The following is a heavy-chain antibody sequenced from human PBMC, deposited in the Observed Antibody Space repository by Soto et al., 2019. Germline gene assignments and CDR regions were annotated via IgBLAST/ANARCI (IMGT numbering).Heavy chain of an antibody. J-gene: IGHJ4*02. Sequence: GASVKVSCKASGFTFTSSAVQWVRQARGQRLEWIGWIVAGSGNTNYAQKFQERVTITRDMSTSTAYMELSSLRSEDTAVYYCAADTQVGATLVDYWGQGTLVTVSS. V-gene: IGHV1-58*01. CDR2: IVAGSGNT. CDR1: GFTFTSSA. D-gene: IGHD1-26*01. CDR3: AADTQVGATLVDY.